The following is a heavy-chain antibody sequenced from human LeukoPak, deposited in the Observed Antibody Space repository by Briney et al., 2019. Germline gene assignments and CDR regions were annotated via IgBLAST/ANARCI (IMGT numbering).Heavy chain of an antibody. Sequence: SETLSLTCAVYGGSFSGYYWSWIRQPPGKGLEWIGEINHSGSTNYNPSLKSRVTISVDTSKNQFSLKLSSVTAADTAVYYCARQPANGDYFHWGQGTLVTVSS. CDR2: INHSGST. D-gene: IGHD4-17*01. CDR3: ARQPANGDYFH. V-gene: IGHV4-34*01. CDR1: GGSFSGYY. J-gene: IGHJ4*02.